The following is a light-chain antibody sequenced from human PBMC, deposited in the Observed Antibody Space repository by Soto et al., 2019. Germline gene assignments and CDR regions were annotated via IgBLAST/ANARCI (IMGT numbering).Light chain of an antibody. Sequence: DIVVTQSPLSLPVTPGEPASISCRSSQSLLRTTNGKTYLSWYLQKPGQSPQLLIYLAFNRASGVPDRFSCSGSGPDFTLKISRVEPEDVGVYYCMQALQTPWTFGQGTKVEIK. J-gene: IGKJ1*01. CDR2: LAF. CDR3: MQALQTPWT. V-gene: IGKV2-28*01. CDR1: QSLLRTTNGKTY.